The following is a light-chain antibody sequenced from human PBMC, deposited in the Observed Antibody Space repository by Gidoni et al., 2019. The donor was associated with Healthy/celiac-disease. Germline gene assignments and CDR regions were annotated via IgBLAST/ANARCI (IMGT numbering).Light chain of an antibody. CDR1: QSISSW. CDR2: KAS. V-gene: IGKV1-5*03. CDR3: QQSPRA. Sequence: DIQMTQSPSTLSASVGDRVTITGRASQSISSWLAWYQQKPGKAPKLLIYKASSLESGVPSRFSGSGSGTEFTLTISSLQPDDFATYYCQQSPRAFGQXTKVEIK. J-gene: IGKJ1*01.